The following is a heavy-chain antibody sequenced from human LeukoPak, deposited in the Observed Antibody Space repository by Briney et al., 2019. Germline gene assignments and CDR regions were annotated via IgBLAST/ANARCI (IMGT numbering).Heavy chain of an antibody. D-gene: IGHD6-6*01. CDR3: ARDKGTSYLSSFDY. J-gene: IGHJ4*02. CDR1: GFTFSSNY. Sequence: PGGSLRLSCAASGFTFSSNYMSWVRQAPGKGLEWVSVIYSGGRTDYADSVTGRFTISRDNSKNTLYLQMNSLRAEDTAVYYCARDKGTSYLSSFDYWGQGTLVTVSS. V-gene: IGHV3-66*01. CDR2: IYSGGRT.